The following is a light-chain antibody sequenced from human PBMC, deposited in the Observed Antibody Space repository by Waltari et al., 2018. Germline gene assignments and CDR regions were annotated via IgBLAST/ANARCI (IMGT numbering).Light chain of an antibody. CDR3: QSYDSSNWV. J-gene: IGLJ3*02. Sequence: NFMLTQPHSVSESPGKTVTISCTGSSGSIASNYGKRYQQRPGSAPTTVIYEDNQRPSGVPDRFSGSIDSSSNSASLTISGLKTEDEADYYCQSYDSSNWVFGGGTKLTVL. V-gene: IGLV6-57*02. CDR2: EDN. CDR1: SGSIASNY.